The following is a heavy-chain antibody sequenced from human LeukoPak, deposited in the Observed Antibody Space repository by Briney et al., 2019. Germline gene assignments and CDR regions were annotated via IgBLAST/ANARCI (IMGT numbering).Heavy chain of an antibody. CDR3: AREASSGYYPLGY. J-gene: IGHJ4*02. D-gene: IGHD3-22*01. CDR1: GGSISSGSYY. Sequence: PSETLSLTCTVSGGSISSGSYYWSWIRQPAGKGLEWIGRIYTSGSTNYNPSLKSRVTISVDTSKNQFSLKLTSVTAADTAVYYCAREASSGYYPLGYWGQGTLVTAPS. CDR2: IYTSGST. V-gene: IGHV4-61*02.